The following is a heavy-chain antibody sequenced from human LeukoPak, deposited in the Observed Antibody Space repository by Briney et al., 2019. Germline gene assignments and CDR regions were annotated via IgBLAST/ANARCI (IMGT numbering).Heavy chain of an antibody. D-gene: IGHD3-10*01. V-gene: IGHV4-59*01. CDR2: IYYSGST. Sequence: SETLSLTCTVSGGSISSYYWSWIRQPPGKGLEWIGYIYYSGSTNYNPSLKSRVTISVDTSKNQFSLKLSSVTAADTAVYYCAKGGYGSGSYRLDYWGQGTLVTVSS. J-gene: IGHJ4*02. CDR3: AKGGYGSGSYRLDY. CDR1: GGSISSYY.